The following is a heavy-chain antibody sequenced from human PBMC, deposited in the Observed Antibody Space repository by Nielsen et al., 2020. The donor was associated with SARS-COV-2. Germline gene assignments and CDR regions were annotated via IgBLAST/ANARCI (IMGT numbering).Heavy chain of an antibody. Sequence: SETLSLTCAVSGGSISDYGHYWTWVRQHPGKGLEWIGYISYTGITYYNPSLKSRATISLDASQNQFSLRLTSMSAADTAVYFCARGDLVVVPSPILGLGPFFYYFYLDVWGKGTTVTVSS. V-gene: IGHV4-31*11. D-gene: IGHD2-2*01. CDR3: ARGDLVVVPSPILGLGPFFYYFYLDV. CDR2: ISYTGIT. J-gene: IGHJ6*03. CDR1: GGSISDYGHY.